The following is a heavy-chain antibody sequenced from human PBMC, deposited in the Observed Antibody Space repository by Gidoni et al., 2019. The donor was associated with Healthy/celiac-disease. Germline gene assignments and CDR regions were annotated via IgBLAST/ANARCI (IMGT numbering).Heavy chain of an antibody. J-gene: IGHJ6*02. Sequence: QVQLVESGGGVVQPGRSLRLSCAASGFTCSSYGMHWVRQAQGKGLEWVAVIWYDGSNKYYADSVKGLVTISRDNSKNTLYLQMNSLRAEDTAVYYCARAQSPPYNWNYSRPPGYYYYGMDVWGQGTTVTVSS. CDR1: GFTCSSYG. D-gene: IGHD1-7*01. V-gene: IGHV3-33*01. CDR2: IWYDGSNK. CDR3: ARAQSPPYNWNYSRPPGYYYYGMDV.